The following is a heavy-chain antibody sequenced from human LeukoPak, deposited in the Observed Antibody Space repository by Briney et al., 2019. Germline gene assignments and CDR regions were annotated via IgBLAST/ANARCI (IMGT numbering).Heavy chain of an antibody. CDR2: IYGDGSFT. CDR3: ARGTSAGGPISPFDF. CDR1: GFTFSNFW. V-gene: IGHV3-74*01. Sequence: GGSLRLSCAASGFTFSNFWMHWVRQAPGKGLVWVALIYGDGSFTRYADSVKGRFSISRDNAKNTVYLQMNSLRAEDTGIYYCARGTSAGGPISPFDFWGQGTVVTVSS. D-gene: IGHD6-13*01. J-gene: IGHJ4*02.